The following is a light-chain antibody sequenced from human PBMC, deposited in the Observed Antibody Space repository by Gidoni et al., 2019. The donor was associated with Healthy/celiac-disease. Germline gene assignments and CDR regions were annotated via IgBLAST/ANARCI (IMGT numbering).Light chain of an antibody. CDR3: QLYDSAWT. J-gene: IGKJ1*01. CDR2: GAS. Sequence: LALTQSPVPLSLSPGERATLPCRASQSVSSSYLAWYQQKPGQAPRLLIYGASSRATGIPDRFSSSGSGTDFTITISRLDPDDFAVYYCQLYDSAWTFGRGTKVEIK. CDR1: QSVSSSY. V-gene: IGKV3-20*01.